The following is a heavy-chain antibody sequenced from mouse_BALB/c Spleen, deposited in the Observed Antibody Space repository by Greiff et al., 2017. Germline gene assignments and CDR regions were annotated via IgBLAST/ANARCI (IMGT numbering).Heavy chain of an antibody. V-gene: IGHV2-9*02. CDR1: GFSLTSYG. D-gene: IGHD3-3*01. J-gene: IGHJ4*01. Sequence: VKVVESGPGLVAPSQSLSITCTVSGFSLTSYGVHWVRQPPGKGLEWLGVIWAGGSTNYNSALMSRLSISKDNSKSQVFLKMNSLQTDDTAMYYCAREGLRRGYYAMDYWGQGTSVTVSS. CDR3: AREGLRRGYYAMDY. CDR2: IWAGGST.